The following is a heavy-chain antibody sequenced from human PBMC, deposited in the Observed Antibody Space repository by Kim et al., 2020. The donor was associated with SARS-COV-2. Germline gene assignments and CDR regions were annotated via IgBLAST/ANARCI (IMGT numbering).Heavy chain of an antibody. D-gene: IGHD1-26*01. CDR1: GFTFSSYG. CDR3: AKDRWELLTGYYGMDV. Sequence: GGSLRLSCAASGFTFSSYGMHWVRQAPGKGLEWVAVISYDGSNKYYADSVKGRFTISRDNSKNTLYLQMNSLRAEDTAVYYCAKDRWELLTGYYGMDVWGQGTTVTVSS. CDR2: ISYDGSNK. V-gene: IGHV3-30*18. J-gene: IGHJ6*02.